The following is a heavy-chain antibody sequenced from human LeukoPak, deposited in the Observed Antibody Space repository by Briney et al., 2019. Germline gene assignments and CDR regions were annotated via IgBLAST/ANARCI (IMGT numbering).Heavy chain of an antibody. J-gene: IGHJ3*02. D-gene: IGHD4-11*01. Sequence: AETLSLTCTVSGGSVSSYYWNWIRQPPGKGQDWIGYIYFSGSTYYNPSLKSRVTISIDTSKNHFSLKLSSVAAADTAVYYCARSNSNYAHDAFDIWGQGTMVTVSS. CDR3: ARSNSNYAHDAFDI. CDR2: IYFSGST. V-gene: IGHV4-59*08. CDR1: GGSVSSYY.